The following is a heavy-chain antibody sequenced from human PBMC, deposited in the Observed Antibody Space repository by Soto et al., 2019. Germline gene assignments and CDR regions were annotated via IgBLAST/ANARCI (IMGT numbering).Heavy chain of an antibody. D-gene: IGHD3-22*01. CDR1: GFSLSTSGMC. CDR2: IDWDDDK. CDR3: ARTQYYYDSSGWYAFDI. V-gene: IGHV2-70*11. J-gene: IGHJ3*02. Sequence: SGPTLVNPTQTLTLTCTFSGFSLSTSGMCVSWIRQPPGKALEWLARIDWDDDKYYSTSLKTRLTISKDTSKNQVVLTMTNMDPVDTATYYCARTQYYYDSSGWYAFDIWGQGTMVTVS.